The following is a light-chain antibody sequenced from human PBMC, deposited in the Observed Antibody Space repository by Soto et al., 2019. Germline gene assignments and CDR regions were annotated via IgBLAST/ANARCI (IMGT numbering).Light chain of an antibody. J-gene: IGKJ4*01. V-gene: IGKV3-15*01. Sequence: EIVMTQSPATLSVSPGERATLTCRASQSISSNLAWYQQKPGQAPRLLIYGPSTRATGIPARFSGSGSGTEFTLTISSLQSEDFAVYYRQQYNNWPLTFGGGTKVEIK. CDR2: GPS. CDR3: QQYNNWPLT. CDR1: QSISSN.